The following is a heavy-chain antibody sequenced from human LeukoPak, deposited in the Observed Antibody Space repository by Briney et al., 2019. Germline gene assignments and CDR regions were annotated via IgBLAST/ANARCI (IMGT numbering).Heavy chain of an antibody. CDR1: GFTFSSYG. CDR3: ARPSIPYCSGGSCSFDY. Sequence: GGSLRLSCAASGFTFSSYGMRWVRQAPGKGLEWVAVIWYDGSNKYYADSVKGRFTISRDNSKNTLYLQMNSLRAEDTAVYYCARPSIPYCSGGSCSFDYWGQGTLVTVSS. CDR2: IWYDGSNK. V-gene: IGHV3-33*01. J-gene: IGHJ4*02. D-gene: IGHD2-15*01.